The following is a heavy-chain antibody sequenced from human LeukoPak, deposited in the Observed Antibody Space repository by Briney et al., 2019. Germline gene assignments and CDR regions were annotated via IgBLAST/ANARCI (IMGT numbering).Heavy chain of an antibody. Sequence: GGSLRLSCAAFGFKFDDYTMHWVRQVPGKGLEWVSLISWDGTSTYYADSVKGRFTVSRDNAKNSLYLQMNSLRAEDTAVYYCARGYNNYGYVFDIWGQGTVVTVSS. CDR2: ISWDGTST. CDR1: GFKFDDYT. D-gene: IGHD4-11*01. V-gene: IGHV3-43*01. J-gene: IGHJ3*02. CDR3: ARGYNNYGYVFDI.